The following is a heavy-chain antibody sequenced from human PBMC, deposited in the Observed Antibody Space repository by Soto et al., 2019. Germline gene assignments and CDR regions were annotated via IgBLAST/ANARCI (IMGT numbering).Heavy chain of an antibody. Sequence: SQTLSLTCAISGDSVSSDTASWIWIRQSPSRGLEWLGRTYYKSKWNNDYALSVKSRITISPDTSQNQFSLDLDSVTPEDTAVYYCVGVTLFRGTDVWGQGTTVTVSS. CDR3: VGVTLFRGTDV. J-gene: IGHJ6*02. CDR1: GDSVSSDTAS. CDR2: TYYKSKWNN. D-gene: IGHD3-10*01. V-gene: IGHV6-1*01.